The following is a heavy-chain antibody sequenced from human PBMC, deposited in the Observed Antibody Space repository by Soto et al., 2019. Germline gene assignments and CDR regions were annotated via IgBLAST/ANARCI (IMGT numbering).Heavy chain of an antibody. CDR3: AREQGGSYYY. Sequence: QVQLVQSGAEVKKPGASVKVSCKASGYTFTSYGISWVRQAPGQGLEWMGWISAYNGKTNSAQKLQGRVTMTTDSSTSTAYMGLTSLRSGDTVVYYCAREQGGSYYYLGPGALVTVSS. V-gene: IGHV1-18*01. D-gene: IGHD1-26*01. CDR1: GYTFTSYG. CDR2: ISAYNGKT. J-gene: IGHJ4*02.